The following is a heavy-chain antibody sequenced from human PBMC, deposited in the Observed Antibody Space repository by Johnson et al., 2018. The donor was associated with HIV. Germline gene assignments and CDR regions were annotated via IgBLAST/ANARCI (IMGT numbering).Heavy chain of an antibody. J-gene: IGHJ3*02. CDR3: AKGPNGQLDDAFHI. D-gene: IGHD6-6*01. CDR1: GFTISTKY. V-gene: IGHV3-66*01. Sequence: MLLVESGGGLVQPAGSLRLSCAASGFTISTKYFNWVRQAPGKGLEWVSVISIGGSTYYADSVKGRFTISRDNSKNTLYLQMNSLRAEDTAVYYCAKGPNGQLDDAFHIWGQGTMVTVSS. CDR2: ISIGGST.